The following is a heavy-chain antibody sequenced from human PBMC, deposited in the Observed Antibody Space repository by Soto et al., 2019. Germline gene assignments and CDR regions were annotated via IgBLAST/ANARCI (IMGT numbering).Heavy chain of an antibody. CDR3: ARRIPAAPNWFDP. CDR1: GGSISSGTW. CDR2: IYHSGSP. J-gene: IGHJ5*02. D-gene: IGHD2-2*01. V-gene: IGHV4-4*02. Sequence: QVQLQESGPGLVKPSGTLSLTCAVSGGSISSGTWWSWVRQSPGRGLEWIGEIYHSGSPNYNPSLKSRVTMSVDKSKNLFSLSLSSVTAAGSALYYCARRIPAAPNWFDPWGQGTLVIVSS.